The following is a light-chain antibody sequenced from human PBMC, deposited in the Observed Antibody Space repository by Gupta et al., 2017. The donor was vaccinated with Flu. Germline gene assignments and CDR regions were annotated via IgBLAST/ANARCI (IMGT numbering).Light chain of an antibody. Sequence: DSVLTQSPGTLSLSPGERATLSCRASQSVRSSYLAWYQQKPGQAPRLLIYGASSRATGIPDRFSGSGSGTDFTLTISRLEPEDFAVYYCQQDGSSPRTFGQGTKVEIK. CDR3: QQDGSSPRT. CDR2: GAS. J-gene: IGKJ1*01. CDR1: QSVRSSY. V-gene: IGKV3-20*01.